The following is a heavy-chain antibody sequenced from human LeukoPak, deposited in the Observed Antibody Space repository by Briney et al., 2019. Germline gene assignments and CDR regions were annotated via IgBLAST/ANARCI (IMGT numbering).Heavy chain of an antibody. J-gene: IGHJ3*02. V-gene: IGHV3-48*02. CDR3: ARDRTSNNDWYSQDALDI. D-gene: IGHD1-26*01. CDR1: GGSINSSSYY. CDR2: ISIRSGTI. Sequence: ETLSLTCTVSGGSINSSSYYWGWIRQPPGKGLEWVSYISIRSGTIYYGDAVKGRFTISRDNAKNSLFLQMNSLRDEDTAVYYCARDRTSNNDWYSQDALDIWGHGTMVTVSS.